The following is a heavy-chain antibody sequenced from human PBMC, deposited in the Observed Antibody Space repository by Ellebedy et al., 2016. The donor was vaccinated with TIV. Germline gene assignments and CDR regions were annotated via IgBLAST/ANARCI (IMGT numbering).Heavy chain of an antibody. J-gene: IGHJ6*03. CDR3: ATFNQYYTYLGV. D-gene: IGHD1-14*01. CDR1: GGSISSSSDY. V-gene: IGHV4-39*01. CDR2: ISNRDRT. Sequence: SETLSLXCSVSGGSISSSSDYWVWIRQPPGTGPEWIGTISNRDRTDYNPSLKSRVFILVDASKNQFFLKLTSATAADTAVYYCATFNQYYTYLGVWGKGTTVIVSS.